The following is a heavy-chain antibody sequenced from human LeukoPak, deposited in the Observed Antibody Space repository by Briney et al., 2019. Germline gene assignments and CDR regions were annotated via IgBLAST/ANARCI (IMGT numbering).Heavy chain of an antibody. J-gene: IGHJ4*02. CDR2: ISGSGGST. Sequence: GGSLRLSCGGSGFTFSSYAMSWVRQAPGKGLEWVSAISGSGGSTYYADSVKGRFTISRDNSKNTLYLQMNSLRAEDTAVYYCAKDLDPFDILTGYYPDYWGQGTLVTVSS. CDR3: AKDLDPFDILTGYYPDY. D-gene: IGHD3-9*01. V-gene: IGHV3-23*01. CDR1: GFTFSSYA.